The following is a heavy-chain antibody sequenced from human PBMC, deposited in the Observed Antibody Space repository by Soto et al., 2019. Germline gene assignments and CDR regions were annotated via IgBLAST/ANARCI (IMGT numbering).Heavy chain of an antibody. J-gene: IGHJ5*02. CDR2: IYHSGST. CDR1: GYSISSGYY. CDR3: AREVGAIPNWFDP. Sequence: SETLSLTCAVSGYSISSGYYWGWIRQPPGKGLEWIGSIYHSGSTYYNPSLKSRVTISVDTSKNQFSLKLSSVTAADTAVYYCAREVGAIPNWFDPWGQGTLVTVSS. V-gene: IGHV4-38-2*02. D-gene: IGHD1-26*01.